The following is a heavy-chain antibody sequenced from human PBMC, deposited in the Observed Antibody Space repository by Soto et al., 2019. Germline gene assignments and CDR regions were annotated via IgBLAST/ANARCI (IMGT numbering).Heavy chain of an antibody. CDR2: IDWDDDK. CDR3: ARMQYQLLKTLGYYYGMDV. Sequence: SGPTLVNPTQTLTLTCTFSGFSLSTSGMCVSWIRQPPGKALEWLALIDWDDDKYYSTSLKTRLTISKDTSKNQVVLTMTNMDPVDTATYYCARMQYQLLKTLGYYYGMDVWGQGTTVTGSS. V-gene: IGHV2-70*01. J-gene: IGHJ6*02. CDR1: GFSLSTSGMC. D-gene: IGHD2-2*01.